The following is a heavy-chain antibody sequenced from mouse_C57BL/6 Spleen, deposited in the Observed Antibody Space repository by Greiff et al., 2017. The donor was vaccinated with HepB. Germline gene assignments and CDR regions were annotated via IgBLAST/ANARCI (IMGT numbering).Heavy chain of an antibody. Sequence: QVQLQQSGAELVRPGASVTLSCKASGYTFTDYEMHWVKQTPVHGLEWIGAIDPETGGTAYNQKFKGKAILTADKSSSTAYMELRSLTSEDSAVYYCTKWLTLYYFDYWGQGTTLTVSS. CDR2: IDPETGGT. J-gene: IGHJ2*01. CDR1: GYTFTDYE. V-gene: IGHV1-15*01. CDR3: TKWLTLYYFDY. D-gene: IGHD4-1*01.